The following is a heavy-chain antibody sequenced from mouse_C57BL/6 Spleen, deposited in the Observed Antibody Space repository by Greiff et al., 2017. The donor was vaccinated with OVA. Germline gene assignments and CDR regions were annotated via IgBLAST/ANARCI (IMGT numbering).Heavy chain of an antibody. Sequence: EVQLVESGGGLVKPGGSLKLSCAASGFTFSDYGMHWVRQAPEKGLEWVAYISSGGSTIYYADTVKGRFTISRDNAKNTLFLQMTSLRSEDTAMDYCARPEWLSYAMDYWGQGTSVTVSS. CDR3: ARPEWLSYAMDY. J-gene: IGHJ4*01. CDR2: ISSGGSTI. CDR1: GFTFSDYG. D-gene: IGHD2-2*01. V-gene: IGHV5-17*01.